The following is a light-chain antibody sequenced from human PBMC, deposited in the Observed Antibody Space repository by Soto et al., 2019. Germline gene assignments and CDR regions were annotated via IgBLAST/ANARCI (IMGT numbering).Light chain of an antibody. J-gene: IGKJ5*01. Sequence: DIQLTQSPSFLSASVGDRVTITCRASQGISSYLAWYQQKPGKAPKLLIYAASTLQSGVPSRSSGSGSGTEFPLTISSLQPEDFAAYYCQQLNNYPITFGQGTRLEIK. CDR2: AAS. CDR3: QQLNNYPIT. V-gene: IGKV1-9*01. CDR1: QGISSY.